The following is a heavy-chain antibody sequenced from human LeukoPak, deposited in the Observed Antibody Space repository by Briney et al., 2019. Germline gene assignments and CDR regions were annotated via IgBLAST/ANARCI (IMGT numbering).Heavy chain of an antibody. CDR3: AKPLSSGWYFDY. J-gene: IGHJ4*02. CDR1: GFTFSSYG. V-gene: IGHV3-30*18. Sequence: PGGSLRLSCAASGFTFSSYGMHWVRQAPGKGLEWVAVIPYDGSNKYYADSVKGRFTISRDNSKNTLYLQMNSLRAEDTAVYYCAKPLSSGWYFDYWGQGTLVTVSS. CDR2: IPYDGSNK. D-gene: IGHD6-19*01.